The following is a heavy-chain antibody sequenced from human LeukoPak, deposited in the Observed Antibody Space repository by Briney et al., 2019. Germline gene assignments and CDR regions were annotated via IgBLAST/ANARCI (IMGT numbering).Heavy chain of an antibody. J-gene: IGHJ5*02. Sequence: ASVKVSCKASGYTFTSYGISWVRQAPGQGLEWMGWISTYNGNTNYAQKLQGRVTMTTDTSTSTAYMELRSLRSDDTAVYYCATDPYDSSAYNWFDPWGQGTLVTVSS. CDR2: ISTYNGNT. V-gene: IGHV1-18*01. CDR3: ATDPYDSSAYNWFDP. D-gene: IGHD3-22*01. CDR1: GYTFTSYG.